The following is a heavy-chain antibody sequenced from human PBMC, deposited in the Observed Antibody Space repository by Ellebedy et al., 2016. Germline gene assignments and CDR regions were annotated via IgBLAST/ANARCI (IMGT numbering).Heavy chain of an antibody. Sequence: GESLKISXAASGFTFSSYSMNWVRQAPGKGLEWVSSISSSSSYIYYADSVKGRFTISRDNAKNSLYLQMNSLRAEDTAVYYCARDPRRGYYGSGSYLADAFDIWGQGTMVTVSS. D-gene: IGHD3-10*01. CDR2: ISSSSSYI. V-gene: IGHV3-21*01. J-gene: IGHJ3*02. CDR1: GFTFSSYS. CDR3: ARDPRRGYYGSGSYLADAFDI.